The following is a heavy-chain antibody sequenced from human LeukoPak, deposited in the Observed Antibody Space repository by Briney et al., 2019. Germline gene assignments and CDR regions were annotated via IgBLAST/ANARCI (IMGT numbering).Heavy chain of an antibody. D-gene: IGHD3-16*01. Sequence: PGGSLRLSCAASGFTFTNAWMSWVRQAPGKGLEWIGRVKSENKGGTTDYAAPVKGRFTISRDDSQNTLYLQMNNLKTEDTAVYYCTTEGGVWGYYALDIWGQGTMVTVSS. V-gene: IGHV3-15*01. CDR1: GFTFTNAW. CDR3: TTEGGVWGYYALDI. J-gene: IGHJ3*02. CDR2: VKSENKGGTT.